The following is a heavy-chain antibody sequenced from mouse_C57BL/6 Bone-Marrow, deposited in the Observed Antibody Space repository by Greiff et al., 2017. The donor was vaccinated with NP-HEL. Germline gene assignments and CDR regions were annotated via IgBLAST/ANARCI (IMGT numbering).Heavy chain of an antibody. CDR1: GFTFSDYG. D-gene: IGHD2-5*01. CDR3: ARRHYSNYLAY. CDR2: ISNLAYSL. J-gene: IGHJ3*01. Sequence: EVHLVESGGGLVQPGGSLTLSCAASGFTFSDYGMAWVRPAPRKGPEWVAFISNLAYSLYYAAPVTGRFTISRENGKNTLDLEMSSLRSEDTAMYYCARRHYSNYLAYWGQGTLVTVSA. V-gene: IGHV5-15*04.